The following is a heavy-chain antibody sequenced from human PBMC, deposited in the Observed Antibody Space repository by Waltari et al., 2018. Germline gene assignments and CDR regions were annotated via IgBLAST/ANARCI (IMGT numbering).Heavy chain of an antibody. J-gene: IGHJ4*02. Sequence: EVQLVESGGGLVQPGGSLRVSCAASGFSFSAYWMRWVRQAPGKGREGGAGRREEGKGLEWVAHIKKDGTDKYYVDSAKGRFTISRDNAKNSLFLQMNSLRVEDTALYYCTGWSVSCTSISCYNHWGQGTLVTVSS. CDR3: TGWSVSCTSISCYNH. CDR1: GFSFSAYW. D-gene: IGHD2-2*02. V-gene: IGHV3-7*01. CDR2: IKKDGTDK.